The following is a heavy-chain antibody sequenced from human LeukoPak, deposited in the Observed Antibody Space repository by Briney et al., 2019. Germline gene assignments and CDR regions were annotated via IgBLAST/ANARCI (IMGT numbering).Heavy chain of an antibody. D-gene: IGHD2-15*01. CDR2: IRASDDTT. CDR3: RLYTRGSEY. CDR1: GFTFSTSA. J-gene: IGHJ4*02. V-gene: IGHV3-23*01. Sequence: GGSLRLSCEVFGFTFSTSAMSWVRQAPGKGLEWVSGIRASDDTTYYVDSVTGRFTVYRDNSKHKLYMKMNSLRVEDTAVYYCRLYTRGSEYWGQGTLVTVSS.